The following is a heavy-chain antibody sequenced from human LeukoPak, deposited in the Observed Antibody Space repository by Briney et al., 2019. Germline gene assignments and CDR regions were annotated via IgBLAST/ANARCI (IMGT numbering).Heavy chain of an antibody. J-gene: IGHJ3*02. D-gene: IGHD1-26*01. CDR2: IYYSGST. CDR1: GGSISGGDYY. Sequence: SQTLSLTCTVSGGSISGGDYYWSWIRQPPGKGLEWIGYIYYSGSTYDNPSLKSRVTISVDTSKNQFSLKLSSVTAADTAVYYCARDKEGASGAFDIWGQGTMVTVSS. V-gene: IGHV4-30-4*08. CDR3: ARDKEGASGAFDI.